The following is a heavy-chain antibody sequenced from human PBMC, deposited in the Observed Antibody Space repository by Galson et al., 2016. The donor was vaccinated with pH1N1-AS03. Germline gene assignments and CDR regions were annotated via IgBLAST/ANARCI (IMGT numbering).Heavy chain of an antibody. Sequence: SETLSLTCDVSGFSISSGYYWGWIRQPPGKGLEWIGSMCHSGTTFHNPSLKSRVTMSVDTSKNQFSLKLTSVTAADTAVYYRAKSLYLSGSFHSYFDLWGHGTLVIVSS. CDR3: AKSLYLSGSFHSYFDL. J-gene: IGHJ2*01. V-gene: IGHV4-38-2*01. CDR1: GFSISSGYY. D-gene: IGHD3-10*01. CDR2: MCHSGTT.